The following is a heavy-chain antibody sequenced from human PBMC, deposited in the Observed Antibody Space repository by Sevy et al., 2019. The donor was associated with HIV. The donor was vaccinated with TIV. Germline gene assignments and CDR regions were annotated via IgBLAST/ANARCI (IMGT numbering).Heavy chain of an antibody. V-gene: IGHV5-51*01. CDR3: ARLICTIGICYLDY. CDR2: IYPDDSET. CDR1: GYSFTRYW. D-gene: IGHD2-8*01. Sequence: GESLKISCKGSGYSFTRYWIAWVRQMPGKGLEWMGIIYPDDSETRYSPSFQGQVTISADKSISTAYLQWSSLRASDSAMYYCARLICTIGICYLDYWGQGNLVTVSS. J-gene: IGHJ4*02.